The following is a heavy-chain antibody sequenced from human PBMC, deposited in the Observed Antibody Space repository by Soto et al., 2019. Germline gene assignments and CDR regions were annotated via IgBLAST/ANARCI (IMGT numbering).Heavy chain of an antibody. CDR1: GFTFSSSW. J-gene: IGHJ4*02. V-gene: IGHV3-7*01. CDR2: INHVGSEI. D-gene: IGHD1-26*01. Sequence: EAQLVESGGGLVQPGGSLRLSCAASGFTFSSSWMSWVRQAPGKRLGWVADINHVGSEILYVDSVKGRFTVSRDNTKNSVYLQMNSLRVEDTALYYCARDPALGSLDYWGLGTLVTVSS. CDR3: ARDPALGSLDY.